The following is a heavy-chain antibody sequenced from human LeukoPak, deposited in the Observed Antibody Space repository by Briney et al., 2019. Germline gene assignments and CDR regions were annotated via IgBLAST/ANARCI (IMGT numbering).Heavy chain of an antibody. V-gene: IGHV4-4*07. CDR3: ARGHSSSWYINWFDP. Sequence: SSETLSLTCTVSGGSISSYYWSWIRQPAGKGLEWIGRIYTSGSTNYNPSLKSRVTMPVDTSNNQSSLKLSAVTAADTAVYYCARGHSSSWYINWFDPWGQGALATVSS. CDR2: IYTSGST. CDR1: GGSISSYY. J-gene: IGHJ5*02. D-gene: IGHD6-13*01.